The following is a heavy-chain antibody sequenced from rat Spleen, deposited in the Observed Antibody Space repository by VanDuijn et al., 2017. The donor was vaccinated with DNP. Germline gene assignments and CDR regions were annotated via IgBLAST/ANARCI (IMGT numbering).Heavy chain of an antibody. CDR2: ITNTGDST. Sequence: EVQLVESGGGPVQPGRSLKLSCVASGLTFSDYAMAWVRQAPTKGLEWVASITNTGDSTYYSDSVKGRFTISRDNAKNTQYLQMDSLRSEDTATYYCARGGDGYDYWGQGVMVTVSS. J-gene: IGHJ2*01. CDR3: ARGGDGYDY. CDR1: GLTFSDYA. V-gene: IGHV5S13*01. D-gene: IGHD1-12*03.